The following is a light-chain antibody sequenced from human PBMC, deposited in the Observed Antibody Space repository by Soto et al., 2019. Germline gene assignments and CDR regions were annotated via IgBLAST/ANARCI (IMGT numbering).Light chain of an antibody. V-gene: IGKV2-28*01. CDR2: LGS. Sequence: DIVMTQSPLSLPVSPGEPASISCRSSQSLLHSNGYNYLDWYLQRPGQSPQLLIYLGSNRASGVPDRFSGSGSGTDFTLKISRVEAEDVGLYYCMQALQTPWTFGQVTKLEMK. CDR3: MQALQTPWT. J-gene: IGKJ2*02. CDR1: QSLLHSNGYNY.